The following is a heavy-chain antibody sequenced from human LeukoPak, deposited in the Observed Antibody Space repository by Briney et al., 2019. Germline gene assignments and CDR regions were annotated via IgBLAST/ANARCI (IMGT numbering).Heavy chain of an antibody. J-gene: IGHJ6*02. CDR1: GFTVSSNY. V-gene: IGHV3-53*01. CDR3: AKDLEAYSSSSFYYGMDV. Sequence: GGSLRLSYAASGFTVSSNYMSWVRQAPGKGLEWVSVIYSGGSTYYADSVKGRFTISRDNSKNTLYLQMNSLRAEDTAVYYCAKDLEAYSSSSFYYGMDVWGQGTTVTVSS. D-gene: IGHD6-6*01. CDR2: IYSGGST.